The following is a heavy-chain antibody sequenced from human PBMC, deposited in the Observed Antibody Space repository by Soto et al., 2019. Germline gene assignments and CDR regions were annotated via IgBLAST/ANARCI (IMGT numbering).Heavy chain of an antibody. D-gene: IGHD4-17*01. CDR3: ARGSAYRDYDLEY. V-gene: IGHV3-23*01. Sequence: EVQLLESGGGLVRPGGSLRLSCAASGFTFSSYAMTWVRQAPGKGLEWVSGVSGTGGSEYYADSVKGRFTICGDKSTHTLYLHMNSLRAEDTAVYYCARGSAYRDYDLEYWGQGTLVTVS. J-gene: IGHJ4*02. CDR1: GFTFSSYA. CDR2: VSGTGGSE.